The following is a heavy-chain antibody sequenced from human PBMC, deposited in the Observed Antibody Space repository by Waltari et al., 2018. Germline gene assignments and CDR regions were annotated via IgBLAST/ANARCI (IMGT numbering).Heavy chain of an antibody. J-gene: IGHJ4*02. V-gene: IGHV4-34*01. CDR2: INHSGST. Sequence: QVQLQQWGAGLLKPSETLSLTCAVYGGSFSGYYWSWIRQPPGKGLEWIGEINHSGSTNYNPSLKSRVTISVDTSKNQFSLKLSSVTAADTAVYYCARGRGIAAAGRLDYWGQGTLVTVSS. CDR1: GGSFSGYY. D-gene: IGHD6-13*01. CDR3: ARGRGIAAAGRLDY.